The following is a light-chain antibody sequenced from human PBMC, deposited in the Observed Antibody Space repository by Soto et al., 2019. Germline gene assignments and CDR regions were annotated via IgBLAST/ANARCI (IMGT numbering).Light chain of an antibody. Sequence: IVLTQSPGTLSLSPGERVTLSCRASHSFSSNYLSWYQQQPGQAPRLLIYGASTRATAVPDRFSGSGSGTDFTLTITSLQSDDFAVYFCQQYSDWPITFGQGTRLEIK. CDR3: QQYSDWPIT. CDR2: GAS. CDR1: HSFSSNY. V-gene: IGKV3-20*01. J-gene: IGKJ5*01.